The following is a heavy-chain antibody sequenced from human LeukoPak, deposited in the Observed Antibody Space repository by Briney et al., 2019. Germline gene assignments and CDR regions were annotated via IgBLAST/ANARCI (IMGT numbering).Heavy chain of an antibody. D-gene: IGHD3-22*01. CDR1: GFTFSSCS. Sequence: PGGSLRLSCAASGFTFSSCSMNWVRQAPGKGLEWVSSISSSSSYIYYADSVKGRFTISRDNAKNSLYLQMNSLRAEHTAVYYCASTSPYYYDSSGPPDYWGQGTLVTVSS. V-gene: IGHV3-21*01. CDR2: ISSSSSYI. CDR3: ASTSPYYYDSSGPPDY. J-gene: IGHJ4*02.